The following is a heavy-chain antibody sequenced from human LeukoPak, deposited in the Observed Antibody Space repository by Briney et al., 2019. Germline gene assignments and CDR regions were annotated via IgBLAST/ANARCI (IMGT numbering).Heavy chain of an antibody. CDR1: GYSFTSYY. D-gene: IGHD2-2*01. J-gene: IGHJ4*02. CDR3: AGEERYCSSTTCSFDF. Sequence: ASVKVSCKASGYSFTSYYIHWVRQAPGQGLEWMGLIDPSGGSKSYAQKFQGRVTVTRDTSTSTIYMELSSLRSDDTAVYYCAGEERYCSSTTCSFDFWGQGSLVTVSS. CDR2: IDPSGGSK. V-gene: IGHV1-46*03.